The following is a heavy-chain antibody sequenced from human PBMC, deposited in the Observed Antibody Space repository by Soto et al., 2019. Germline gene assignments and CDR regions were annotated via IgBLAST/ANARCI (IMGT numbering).Heavy chain of an antibody. CDR1: GYTFTIYY. D-gene: IGHD6-19*01. V-gene: IGHV1-46*01. J-gene: IGHJ6*02. Sequence: ASVKVSCKASGYTFTIYYMHWVRQAPVQGLEWMGIINPSGGSTNYAQKLQGRVTMTRDTSTRTVYMEVYSLRSEDTAVYYCARDRSPRPVHYGMDVWGQGTTVTVSS. CDR2: INPSGGST. CDR3: ARDRSPRPVHYGMDV.